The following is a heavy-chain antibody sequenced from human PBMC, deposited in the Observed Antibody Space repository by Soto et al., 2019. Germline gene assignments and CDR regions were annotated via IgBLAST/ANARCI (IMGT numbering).Heavy chain of an antibody. CDR2: ISYDGSNK. Sequence: GGSLRLSCAASGFTFSSYGMHWVRQAPGKGLEWVAVISYDGSNKYYADSVKGRFTISRDNSKNTLYLQMNSLRAEDTAVYYCSKVPYSSGWYVDYCGQGTLVTVSS. J-gene: IGHJ4*02. V-gene: IGHV3-30*18. D-gene: IGHD6-19*01. CDR3: SKVPYSSGWYVDY. CDR1: GFTFSSYG.